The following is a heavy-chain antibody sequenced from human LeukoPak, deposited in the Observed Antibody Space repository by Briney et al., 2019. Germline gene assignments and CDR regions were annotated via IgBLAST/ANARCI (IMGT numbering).Heavy chain of an antibody. V-gene: IGHV3-11*04. CDR1: GFTFSDYY. CDR2: ISSSGSTI. D-gene: IGHD6-13*01. J-gene: IGHJ3*02. CDR3: ARELSSSWYHTPDAFDI. Sequence: GGSLRLSRAASGFTFSDYYMSWIRQAPGKGLEWVSYISSSGSTIYYADSVKGRFTISRDNAKNSLYLQMNSLRAEDTAVYYCARELSSSWYHTPDAFDIWGQGTMVTVSS.